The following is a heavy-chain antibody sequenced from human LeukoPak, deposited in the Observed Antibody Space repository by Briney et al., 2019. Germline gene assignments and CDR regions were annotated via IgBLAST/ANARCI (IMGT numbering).Heavy chain of an antibody. J-gene: IGHJ3*02. CDR2: IKSKTDGGTT. D-gene: IGHD6-13*01. CDR3: TSTYSSSWYFPKDAFDI. V-gene: IGHV3-15*01. Sequence: MSGGSLRLSCAASGFTFSNAWMSWARQAPGKGLEWGGRIKSKTDGGTTDYAAPVKGRFTISRDDSKNTLYLQMNSLKTEDTAVYYCTSTYSSSWYFPKDAFDIWGQGTMVTVSS. CDR1: GFTFSNAW.